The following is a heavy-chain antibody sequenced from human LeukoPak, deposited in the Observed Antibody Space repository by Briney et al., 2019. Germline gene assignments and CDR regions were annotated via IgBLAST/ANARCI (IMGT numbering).Heavy chain of an antibody. V-gene: IGHV4-59*10. CDR3: ARGWGHYYDSSGHFDY. Sequence: SETLSLTCAVYGGSFSGYYWSWIRQPAGKGLEWIGRIYTSGSTNYNPSLKSRVTISVDTSKNQFSLKLSSVTAADTAVYYCARGWGHYYDSSGHFDYWGQGTLVTVSS. CDR2: IYTSGST. J-gene: IGHJ4*02. CDR1: GGSFSGYY. D-gene: IGHD3-22*01.